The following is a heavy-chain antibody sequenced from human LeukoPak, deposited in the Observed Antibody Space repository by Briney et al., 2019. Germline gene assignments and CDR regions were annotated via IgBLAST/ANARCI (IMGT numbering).Heavy chain of an antibody. CDR3: AKDGRLLSDGAFDI. J-gene: IGHJ3*02. D-gene: IGHD3-3*01. CDR1: GFTFSSYG. Sequence: GGSLRLSCAASGFTFSSYGMHWVRQAPGKGLEWVAVISYDGSNKFYADSVKGRFTISRDNSKNRLYLQMNSLRAEDTALYYCAKDGRLLSDGAFDIWGQGAMVTVSS. CDR2: ISYDGSNK. V-gene: IGHV3-30*18.